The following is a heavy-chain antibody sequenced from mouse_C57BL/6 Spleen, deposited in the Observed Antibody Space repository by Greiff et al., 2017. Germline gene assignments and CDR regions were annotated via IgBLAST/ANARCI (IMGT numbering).Heavy chain of an antibody. V-gene: IGHV1-55*01. CDR2: IYPGSGST. Sequence: VQLQQPGAELVKPGASVKMSCKASGYTFTSYWITWVKQRPGQGLKWIGDIYPGSGSTNYNEKFKSKATLTVDKSYRTAYMQLSSLTSEDSAVYYCARYYDYDDGFAYWGQGTLVTVSA. CDR1: GYTFTSYW. D-gene: IGHD2-4*01. J-gene: IGHJ3*01. CDR3: ARYYDYDDGFAY.